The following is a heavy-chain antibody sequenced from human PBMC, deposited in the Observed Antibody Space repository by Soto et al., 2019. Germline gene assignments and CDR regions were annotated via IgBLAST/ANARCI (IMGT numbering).Heavy chain of an antibody. CDR2: ISGSGDSA. D-gene: IGHD6-19*01. CDR1: GFIFRDYA. V-gene: IGHV3-23*01. Sequence: VQLLESGGGLVQPGGSLRLSCAASGFIFRDYAMNWVRQAPGKGLEWVSDISGSGDSARYADSVTGRFTISRDNSRDTLYLHMNSLRVDDTAVYYCGKERRGSGWSVCDFWGQGDLVTVSS. J-gene: IGHJ4*02. CDR3: GKERRGSGWSVCDF.